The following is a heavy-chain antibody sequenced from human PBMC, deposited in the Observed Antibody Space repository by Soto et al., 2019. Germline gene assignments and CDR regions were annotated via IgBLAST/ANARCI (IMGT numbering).Heavy chain of an antibody. J-gene: IGHJ6*02. CDR1: GGSISSGGYS. D-gene: IGHD3-10*01. CDR2: IYHSGST. CDR3: ARGSDSGSYFFSWGMDV. Sequence: PSETLSLTCAVSGGSISSGGYSWSWIRQPPGKGLEWIGYIYHSGSTYYNPSLKSRVTISVDRSKNQFSLKLSSVTAADTAVYYCARGSDSGSYFFSWGMDVWGQGTTVTVSS. V-gene: IGHV4-30-2*01.